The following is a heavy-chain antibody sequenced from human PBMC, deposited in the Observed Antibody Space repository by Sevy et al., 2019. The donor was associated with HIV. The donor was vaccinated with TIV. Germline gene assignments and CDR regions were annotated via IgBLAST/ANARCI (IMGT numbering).Heavy chain of an antibody. CDR3: TTDAGMIPWYALQH. V-gene: IGHV3-15*01. CDR1: GFSFTNAW. J-gene: IGHJ1*01. CDR2: IKSNREGGTA. Sequence: GGSLRLSCAASGFSFTNAWMRWVRQAPGGGLEWVGRIKSNREGGTADYAAPVGGRFTISRDDSQNTLFLQLSSLKIEDTAVYNCTTDAGMIPWYALQHWGRGTLVTVSS. D-gene: IGHD3-16*01.